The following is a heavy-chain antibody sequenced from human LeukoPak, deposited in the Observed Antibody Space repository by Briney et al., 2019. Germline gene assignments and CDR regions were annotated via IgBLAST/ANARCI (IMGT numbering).Heavy chain of an antibody. CDR3: ASSNYYGSGSYAFDI. D-gene: IGHD3-10*01. V-gene: IGHV4-30-2*01. J-gene: IGHJ3*02. Sequence: SETLSLTCAVSGGSISSGGYSWSWIRQPPGKGLEWIGYIYHSGSTYYNPSLKSRGTISVDRSKNQFSLKLSSVTAADTAVYYCASSNYYGSGSYAFDIWGQGTMVTVSS. CDR1: GGSISSGGYS. CDR2: IYHSGST.